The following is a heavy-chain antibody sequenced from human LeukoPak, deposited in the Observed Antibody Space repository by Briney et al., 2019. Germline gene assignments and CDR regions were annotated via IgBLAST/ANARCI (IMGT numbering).Heavy chain of an antibody. Sequence: GGSLRLSCAASGFTFSDYYMNWIRQAPGKGLEWVAVIWYDGSNKYYADSVKGRFTISRDNSKNTLYLQMNSLRAEDTAVYYCAKTSDLDVWGKGTTVTVSS. CDR2: IWYDGSNK. J-gene: IGHJ6*04. CDR3: AKTSDLDV. V-gene: IGHV3-33*06. CDR1: GFTFSDYY. D-gene: IGHD3/OR15-3a*01.